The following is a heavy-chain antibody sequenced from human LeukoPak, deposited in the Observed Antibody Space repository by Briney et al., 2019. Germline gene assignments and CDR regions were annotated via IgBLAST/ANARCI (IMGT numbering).Heavy chain of an antibody. CDR1: GITFSSYS. CDR2: ISSFSGTI. V-gene: IGHV3-48*04. Sequence: AGGSLRLSCVASGITFSSYSMNWVRQAPGKGLEWVSYISSFSGTINYADSVKGRFTISRDNAKNTLNLQMNGLRAEDTAVYYCARDLGQYYDTSDNWFDPWGQGTLVTVSS. CDR3: ARDLGQYYDTSDNWFDP. D-gene: IGHD3-22*01. J-gene: IGHJ5*02.